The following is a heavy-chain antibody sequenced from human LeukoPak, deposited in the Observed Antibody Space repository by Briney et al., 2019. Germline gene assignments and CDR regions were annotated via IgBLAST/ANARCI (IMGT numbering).Heavy chain of an antibody. J-gene: IGHJ4*02. CDR2: ISYDGSNK. CDR3: ARDPYYYDSSGYYHGGYYFDY. CDR1: GFTFSSYA. D-gene: IGHD3-22*01. Sequence: PGRSLRLSCAASGFTFSSYAMHWVRQAPGKGLEWVAVISYDGSNKYYADSVKGRFTTSRDNSKNTLYLQMNSLRAEGTAVYYCARDPYYYDSSGYYHGGYYFDYWGQGTLVTVSS. V-gene: IGHV3-30-3*01.